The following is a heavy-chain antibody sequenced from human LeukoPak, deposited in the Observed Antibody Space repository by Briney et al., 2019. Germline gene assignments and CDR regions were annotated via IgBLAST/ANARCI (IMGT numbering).Heavy chain of an antibody. D-gene: IGHD2-2*01. Sequence: GASVKVSCKASGYTFTSYGISWVRQSPGQGLEWMGWISAYNGNTNYAQKLQGRVTMTTDTSTSTAYMELRSLRSDDTAVYYCARGDVVAPAANPIDYWGQGTLVTVSS. CDR1: GYTFTSYG. CDR2: ISAYNGNT. V-gene: IGHV1-18*01. J-gene: IGHJ4*02. CDR3: ARGDVVAPAANPIDY.